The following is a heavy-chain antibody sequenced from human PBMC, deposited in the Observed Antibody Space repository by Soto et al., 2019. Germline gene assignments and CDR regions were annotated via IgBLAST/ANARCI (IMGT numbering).Heavy chain of an antibody. CDR3: TTDGLAVAATDAFDI. CDR1: GFTFSNAW. Sequence: GGSLRLSCAASGFTFSNAWMSWVRQAPGKGLEWVGRIKSKTDGGTTDYAAPVKGRFTISRDDSKNTLYLQMNSLKTEDTAVYYCTTDGLAVAATDAFDIWGQGTMVTVSS. D-gene: IGHD6-19*01. CDR2: IKSKTDGGTT. J-gene: IGHJ3*02. V-gene: IGHV3-15*01.